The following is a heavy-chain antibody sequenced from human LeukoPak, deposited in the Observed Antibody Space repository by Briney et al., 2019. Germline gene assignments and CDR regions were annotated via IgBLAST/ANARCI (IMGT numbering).Heavy chain of an antibody. V-gene: IGHV3-7*01. D-gene: IGHD2-15*01. CDR1: GFTFSSYW. Sequence: PGGSLRLSCAASGFTFSSYWMSWVRQAPGKGLEWVANIKQDGSEKYYVDSVKGRFTISRDNAKNSLYLQMNSLRAEDTAVYYCARDFVVVVAATPLSPGMDVWGQGTTVTVSS. J-gene: IGHJ6*02. CDR3: ARDFVVVVAATPLSPGMDV. CDR2: IKQDGSEK.